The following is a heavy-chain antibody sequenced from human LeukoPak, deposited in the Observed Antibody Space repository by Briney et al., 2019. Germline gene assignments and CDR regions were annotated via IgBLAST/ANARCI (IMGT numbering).Heavy chain of an antibody. CDR2: IKSDGSST. Sequence: GGSLRLSCAASGFTFSNYWMHWVRHAPGKGLVWVSRIKSDGSSTTYADSVKGRFTISRDDAKNTLYLQMNSLRVEDTAVYYCTRRGGFYEGLDYWGQGTLVTVSS. D-gene: IGHD3-22*01. J-gene: IGHJ4*02. CDR3: TRRGGFYEGLDY. V-gene: IGHV3-74*01. CDR1: GFTFSNYW.